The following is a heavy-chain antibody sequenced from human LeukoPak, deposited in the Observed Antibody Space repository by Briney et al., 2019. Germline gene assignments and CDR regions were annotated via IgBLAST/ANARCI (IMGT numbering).Heavy chain of an antibody. D-gene: IGHD1-26*01. CDR1: GGTFSSYA. J-gene: IGHJ4*02. CDR2: IIPIFGTA. Sequence: GASXXVSCKASGGTFSSYAISWVRQAPGQGLEWMGGIIPIFGTANYAQKFQGRVTITADESTSTAYMELSSLRSEDTAVYYCARGGIVGATIDYWGQGTLVTVSS. CDR3: ARGGIVGATIDY. V-gene: IGHV1-69*01.